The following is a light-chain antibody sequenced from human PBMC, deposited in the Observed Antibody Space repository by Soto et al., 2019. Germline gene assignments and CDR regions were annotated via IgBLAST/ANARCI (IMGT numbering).Light chain of an antibody. CDR1: SSDVGAYDY. CDR3: GSYTTSGSVV. CDR2: DVY. J-gene: IGLJ2*01. Sequence: QSVLTQPASVSGSPGQSIAISCTGTSSDVGAYDYVSWYQQNPGKAPKVIISDVYNRPSGVSNRFSGSKSGNTASLTISGLQAEDEADYYCGSYTTSGSVVFGGGTKLTVL. V-gene: IGLV2-14*03.